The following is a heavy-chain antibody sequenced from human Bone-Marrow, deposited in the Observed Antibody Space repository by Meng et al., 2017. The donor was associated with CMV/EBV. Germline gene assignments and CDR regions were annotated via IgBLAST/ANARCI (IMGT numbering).Heavy chain of an antibody. V-gene: IGHV4-4*02. CDR1: GGSISSSNW. Sequence: GSLRLSCAVSGGSISSSNWWSWVRQPPGKGLEWIGYIYYSGSTNYNPSLKSRVTISVDTSKNQFSLKLSSVTAADTAVYYCARGDFWSGYPFAYWGQGPLVPVSS. D-gene: IGHD3-3*01. J-gene: IGHJ4*02. CDR3: ARGDFWSGYPFAY. CDR2: IYYSGST.